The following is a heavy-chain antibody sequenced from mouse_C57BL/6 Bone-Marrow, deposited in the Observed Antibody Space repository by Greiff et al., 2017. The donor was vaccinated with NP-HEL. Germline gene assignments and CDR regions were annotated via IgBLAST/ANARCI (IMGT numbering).Heavy chain of an antibody. CDR2: IYPVSGDT. CDR1: GYTFTDYL. Sequence: QVQLKQSGAELASPGASVTLSCKASGYTFTDYLMNWVKKRPGQGLEWIGRIYPVSGDTNYNQKFKGKATFSVARSSSTVYMVLNSLTSEDPAVYYCVVNWDHAMDYWGQGTSVTVSS. V-gene: IGHV1-11*01. D-gene: IGHD4-1*01. J-gene: IGHJ4*01. CDR3: VVNWDHAMDY.